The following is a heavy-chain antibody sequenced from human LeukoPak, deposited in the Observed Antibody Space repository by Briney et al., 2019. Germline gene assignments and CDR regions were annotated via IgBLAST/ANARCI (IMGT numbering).Heavy chain of an antibody. CDR1: GYTFANYG. V-gene: IGHV1-18*01. CDR3: ARAQWYNDY. J-gene: IGHJ4*02. D-gene: IGHD1-1*01. Sequence: ASVKVSCKTSGYTFANYGITWVRQAPGQGLEWMGRINAYNGNTNYAQKVQGRVTMTTDTSTSTAYMELRSLRSDDTAVYYCARAQWYNDYWGQGTLVTVSS. CDR2: INAYNGNT.